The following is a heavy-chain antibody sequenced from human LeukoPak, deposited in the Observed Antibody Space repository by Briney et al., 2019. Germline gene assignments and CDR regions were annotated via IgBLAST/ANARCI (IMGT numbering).Heavy chain of an antibody. V-gene: IGHV3-21*04. CDR1: GFTFSSYS. Sequence: GGSLRLSCAASGFTFSSYSMNWVRQAPGKGLEWVSSISSSSSYIYYADSVKGRFTISRDNAKNSLYLQMNSLRAEDTAVYYCAKALDIVVVPAAKGYSYGYYYYGMDVWGQGTTVTVSS. J-gene: IGHJ6*02. CDR2: ISSSSSYI. D-gene: IGHD2-2*01. CDR3: AKALDIVVVPAAKGYSYGYYYYGMDV.